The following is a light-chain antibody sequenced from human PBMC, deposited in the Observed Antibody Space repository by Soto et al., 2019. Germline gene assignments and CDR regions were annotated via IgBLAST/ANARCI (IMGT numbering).Light chain of an antibody. J-gene: IGKJ3*01. CDR1: QSVSSY. CDR3: QQSYDTPQ. CDR2: AAS. V-gene: IGKV1-39*01. Sequence: DIQMTQSPSSLSASVGDRVTITCRASQSVSSYLNWYQQKPGKAPKLLIYAASSLQSGVPSRFSGSGSGTDFTLTISSLQPEDFATYYCQQSYDTPQFGPGTKVDIK.